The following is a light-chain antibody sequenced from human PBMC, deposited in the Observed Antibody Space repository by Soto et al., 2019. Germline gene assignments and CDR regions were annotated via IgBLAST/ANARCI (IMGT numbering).Light chain of an antibody. V-gene: IGKV3-20*01. CDR3: QRYGSSPRT. Sequence: EIVLTQSPGTLSLSPGERATLSCRASQSVSSSYLAWYQQRPGQAPRLLIYGASSRATGIPDRFSGSVSGTDITLTISRLEPEYFAVYYCQRYGSSPRTCRRGIMVEIK. J-gene: IGKJ1*01. CDR1: QSVSSSY. CDR2: GAS.